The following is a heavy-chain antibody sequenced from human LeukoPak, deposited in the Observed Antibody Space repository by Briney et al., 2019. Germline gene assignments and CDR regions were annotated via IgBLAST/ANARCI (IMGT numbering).Heavy chain of an antibody. CDR2: ISWNSGSI. D-gene: IGHD6-19*01. Sequence: GRSLRLSCAASGFTFDDYAMPWVRQAPGKGLEWVSGISWNSGSIGYADSVKGRFTISRDNAKNTLYLQMNSLRAEDTAVYFCARETPVPGAYYLDSWGQGTLVTVSS. V-gene: IGHV3-9*01. CDR3: ARETPVPGAYYLDS. CDR1: GFTFDDYA. J-gene: IGHJ4*02.